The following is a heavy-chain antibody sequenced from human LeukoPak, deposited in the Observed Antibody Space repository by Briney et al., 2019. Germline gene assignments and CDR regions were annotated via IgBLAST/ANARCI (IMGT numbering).Heavy chain of an antibody. D-gene: IGHD5-24*01. CDR1: GFTVSSNH. V-gene: IGHV3-53*04. CDR3: ARESTPLRGAFDP. CDR2: IDSRDST. J-gene: IGHJ5*02. Sequence: PGGSLRLSCAASGFTVSSNHMSWVRQAPGKGLEWVSVIDSRDSTYHADSVKGRFTISRHTSKNTLYLQMNSLRAEDTAVYYCARESTPLRGAFDPWGPGTLVTVSS.